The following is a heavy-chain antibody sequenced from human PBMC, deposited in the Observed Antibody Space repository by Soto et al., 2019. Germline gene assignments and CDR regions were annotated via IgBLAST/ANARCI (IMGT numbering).Heavy chain of an antibody. CDR1: GLTFNSYA. CDR2: ISYDGGNK. D-gene: IGHD6-19*01. J-gene: IGHJ4*02. Sequence: QVQLVESGGGVVQPGRALRLSCAASGLTFNSYAMHWVRQAPGKGLEWVAVISYDGGNKYYADSVKGRFTISRDNSKNTLYLQMNRLRAEDTAVYYCARDPGSGWPTFGYWGQGTMVTVSS. CDR3: ARDPGSGWPTFGY. V-gene: IGHV3-30-3*01.